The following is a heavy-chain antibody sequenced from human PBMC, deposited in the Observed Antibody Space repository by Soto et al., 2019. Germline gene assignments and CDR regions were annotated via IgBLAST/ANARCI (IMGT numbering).Heavy chain of an antibody. V-gene: IGHV3-74*01. Sequence: EVQLVESGGGLVQPGGSLRLSCAASGFTFSNYWVHWVRQAPGKGLMWVSRINSDGTTINYADSVEGRFTISRDNAKNTLFVQMNRLRVEDTAVYYCARAGWYRSDYWGQGTLVTVSS. J-gene: IGHJ4*02. CDR1: GFTFSNYW. CDR3: ARAGWYRSDY. D-gene: IGHD6-19*01. CDR2: INSDGTTI.